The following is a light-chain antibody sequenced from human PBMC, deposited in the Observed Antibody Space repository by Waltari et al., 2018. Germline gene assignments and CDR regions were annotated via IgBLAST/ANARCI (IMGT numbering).Light chain of an antibody. V-gene: IGLV3-19*01. Sequence: SSELTQDPAVSVALGQTVRIPCPGDSLRNNYASWYQQKTGPAPILVIFAKNSRPSGIPSRFSGSTSGSTASLTITGAQAEDEADYYCNSRDSSGDHVVFGGGTKLTVL. CDR1: SLRNNY. CDR2: AKN. CDR3: NSRDSSGDHVV. J-gene: IGLJ2*01.